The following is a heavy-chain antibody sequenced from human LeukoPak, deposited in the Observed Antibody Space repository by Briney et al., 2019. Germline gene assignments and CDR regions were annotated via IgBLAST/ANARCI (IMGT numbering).Heavy chain of an antibody. Sequence: GGSLRLPCAASGFTFSSYSMNWVRQAPGKGLEWVSSISSSSYIYYADSVKGRFTISRDNAKNSLYLQMNSLRAEDTAVYYCARGGSSGLFDYWGQGTLVTVSS. CDR3: ARGGSSGLFDY. J-gene: IGHJ4*02. CDR1: GFTFSSYS. CDR2: ISSSSYI. D-gene: IGHD6-19*01. V-gene: IGHV3-21*01.